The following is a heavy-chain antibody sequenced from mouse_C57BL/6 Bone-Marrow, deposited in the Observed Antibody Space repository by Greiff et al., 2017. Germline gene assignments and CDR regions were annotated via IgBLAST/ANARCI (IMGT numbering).Heavy chain of an antibody. CDR3: ARGGNSMVTTKGFAY. Sequence: QVHVKQPGAELVMPGASVKLSCKASGYTFTSYWMHWVKQRPGQGLEWIGEIDPSDSYTNYNQKFKGKSTLTVDKSSSTAYMQLSSLTSEDSAVYYCARGGNSMVTTKGFAYWGQGTLVTVSA. J-gene: IGHJ3*01. D-gene: IGHD2-1*01. CDR2: IDPSDSYT. V-gene: IGHV1-69*01. CDR1: GYTFTSYW.